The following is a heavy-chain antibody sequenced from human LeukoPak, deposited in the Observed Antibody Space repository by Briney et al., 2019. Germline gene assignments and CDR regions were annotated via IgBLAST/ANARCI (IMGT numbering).Heavy chain of an antibody. V-gene: IGHV3-30*14. CDR3: AKVTARPAGVFDY. J-gene: IGHJ4*02. CDR1: GFTFSSYA. D-gene: IGHD1-14*01. Sequence: PGGSLRRSCAAYGFTFSSYAMHWVRQAPGKGLEWVAVISYDGSNKYYADSVKGRFTISRDNYRNTLYLQMNILRAGDTAIYYCAKVTARPAGVFDYWGRGTLVTVSS. CDR2: ISYDGSNK.